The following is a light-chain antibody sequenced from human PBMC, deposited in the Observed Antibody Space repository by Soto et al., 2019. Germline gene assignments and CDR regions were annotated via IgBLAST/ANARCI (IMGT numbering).Light chain of an antibody. V-gene: IGKV1-5*03. Sequence: DIQMTQSPSSLSASVGDRVTITCQASQIINTWLAWYQQKPGKAPKLQIYRASNLVNGVPSRFSGSGSGTEFTLTINCLQPDDFSIYYCQQCETFSGTFGPGTKVDL. CDR2: RAS. CDR1: QIINTW. CDR3: QQCETFSGT. J-gene: IGKJ3*01.